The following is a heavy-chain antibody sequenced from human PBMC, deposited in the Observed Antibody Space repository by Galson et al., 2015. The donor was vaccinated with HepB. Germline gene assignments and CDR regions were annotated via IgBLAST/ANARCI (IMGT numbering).Heavy chain of an antibody. CDR1: RFTFSSYG. J-gene: IGHJ3*02. Sequence: SLRLSCAASRFTFSSYGMHWVRQAPGKGLEWVAFIWYDGSYKYYADSVRGRFTISRDNSKNTLHLQMNSLRAEDTAVFYCARARYCSGGNCYSGDAFDIWGQGTMVTVSS. V-gene: IGHV3-33*01. CDR2: IWYDGSYK. CDR3: ARARYCSGGNCYSGDAFDI. D-gene: IGHD2-15*01.